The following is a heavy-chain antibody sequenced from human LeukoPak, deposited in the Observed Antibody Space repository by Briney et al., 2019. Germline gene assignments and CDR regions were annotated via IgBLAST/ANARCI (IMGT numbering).Heavy chain of an antibody. V-gene: IGHV3-48*03. CDR1: GFTFTSYE. J-gene: IGHJ4*02. Sequence: PGGSLRLSCAASGFTFTSYEMNWVRQALGKGLEWVSYISGSGNTIYYAESVKGRFTISRDNAKNSVNLQMNSLRAEDTAVYYCARDHFDYWGQGTLVTVSS. CDR3: ARDHFDY. CDR2: ISGSGNTI.